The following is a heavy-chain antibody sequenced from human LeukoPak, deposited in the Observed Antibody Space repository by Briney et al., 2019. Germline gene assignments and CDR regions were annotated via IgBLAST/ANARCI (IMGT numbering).Heavy chain of an antibody. D-gene: IGHD6-13*01. CDR3: AKLPAADTLGWFDP. Sequence: PGGSLRLSCAASGFTFSSYAMSWVRRAPGKGLEWVSAISGSGGSTYYADSVKGRFTISRDNSKNTLYLQMNSLRAEDTAVYYCAKLPAADTLGWFDPWGQGTLVTVSS. CDR2: ISGSGGST. V-gene: IGHV3-23*01. J-gene: IGHJ5*02. CDR1: GFTFSSYA.